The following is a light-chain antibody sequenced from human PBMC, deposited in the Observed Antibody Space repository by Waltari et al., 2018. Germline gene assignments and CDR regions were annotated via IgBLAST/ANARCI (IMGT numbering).Light chain of an antibody. Sequence: EIVLTQSPGTLSLSPGERATLSCRASQPIAGRYLAWFHQRPGQAPRLLIYGASHRATDIPDRFSGSGSGTDFTLTISRLEPEDFAVFYCQHYGTSSWTFGQGTNVEIK. V-gene: IGKV3-20*01. CDR2: GAS. CDR1: QPIAGRY. J-gene: IGKJ1*01. CDR3: QHYGTSSWT.